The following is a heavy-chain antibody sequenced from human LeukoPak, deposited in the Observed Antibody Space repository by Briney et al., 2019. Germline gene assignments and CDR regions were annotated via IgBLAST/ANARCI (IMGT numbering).Heavy chain of an antibody. CDR3: ARDLRFYGSGPYYFDY. Sequence: GASVKVSCKASGYTFTSYYMHWVRQAPGQGLEWMGIINPSGGSTSYAQKFQGRVTMTRDMSTSTVYMELSSLRSEDTAVYYCARDLRFYGSGPYYFDYWGQGTLVTVSS. J-gene: IGHJ4*02. D-gene: IGHD3-10*01. V-gene: IGHV1-46*01. CDR1: GYTFTSYY. CDR2: INPSGGST.